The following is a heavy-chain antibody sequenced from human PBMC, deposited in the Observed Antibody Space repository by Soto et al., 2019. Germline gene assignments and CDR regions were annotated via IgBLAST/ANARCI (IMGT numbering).Heavy chain of an antibody. V-gene: IGHV2-5*02. CDR3: AHTECTIGVFDP. CDR2: IYWDDDK. CDR1: GFSLSTNEVG. D-gene: IGHD3-3*01. Sequence: QITLKESGPTLVKPTQTLTLTCTFSGFSLSTNEVGVGWIRQPPGKALEWLALIYWDDDKRYSPSLKSRLTIXTXXSKSQVFLTLPNMDPVDTATYYCAHTECTIGVFDPWGQGLLVTVSS. J-gene: IGHJ5*02.